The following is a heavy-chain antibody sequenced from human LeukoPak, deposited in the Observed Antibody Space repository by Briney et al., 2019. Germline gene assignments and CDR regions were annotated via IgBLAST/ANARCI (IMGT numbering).Heavy chain of an antibody. J-gene: IGHJ5*01. Sequence: GGPLRLSCSASGFIFSCYWMSWLRQAPAKGVEGVATIKQDASEKYYVDSVEGRFIISRDNAKNSLYLQVNSLRAEDTAIYHCARQTSGRYSAYFDSWGQGILVTVSS. CDR1: GFIFSCYW. CDR2: IKQDASEK. CDR3: ARQTSGRYSAYFDS. D-gene: IGHD6-19*01. V-gene: IGHV3-7*01.